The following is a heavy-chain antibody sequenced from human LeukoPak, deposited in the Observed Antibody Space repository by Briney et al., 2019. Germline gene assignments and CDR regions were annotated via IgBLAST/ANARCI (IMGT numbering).Heavy chain of an antibody. D-gene: IGHD5-18*01. CDR2: ISAYNGDT. Sequence: GASVKVSCKASGYTFNNYGINWVRQAPGQGLGWMGWISAYNGDTNYAQQFQGRVTMTTETSTSTAYMELRSLRCDDTAVYYCARNSEVQLWFRNPFYDCWAQGTLVTVSS. V-gene: IGHV1-18*04. J-gene: IGHJ4*02. CDR1: GYTFNNYG. CDR3: ARNSEVQLWFRNPFYDC.